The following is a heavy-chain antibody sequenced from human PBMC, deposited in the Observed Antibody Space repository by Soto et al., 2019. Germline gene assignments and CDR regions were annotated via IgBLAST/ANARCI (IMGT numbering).Heavy chain of an antibody. D-gene: IGHD1-26*01. Sequence: EVQLVESGGGLVQPGGSLRLSCAASGFTFTSYYMSWVRHAQGEGLEWGANVNEDGSEGSYVDSVKGRFTFSRDNAKNSLNLQMNSLRSEDTVVYYGAKWGGAVSDYWGQGTLVTASS. CDR3: AKWGGAVSDY. V-gene: IGHV3-7*01. CDR1: GFTFTSYY. J-gene: IGHJ4*02. CDR2: VNEDGSEG.